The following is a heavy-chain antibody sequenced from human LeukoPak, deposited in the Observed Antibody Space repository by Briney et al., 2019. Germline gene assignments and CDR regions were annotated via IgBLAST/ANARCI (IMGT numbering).Heavy chain of an antibody. V-gene: IGHV1-8*02. CDR2: MNPNSGNT. CDR1: GGTFSSYA. CDR3: ARGLVSSGSSY. J-gene: IGHJ4*02. D-gene: IGHD6-19*01. Sequence: ASVKVSCKASGGTFSSYAISWVRQATGQGLEWMGWMNPNSGNTGYAQKFQGRVTMTRNTSISTAYMELSSLRSEDTAVYYCARGLVSSGSSYWGQGTLVTVSS.